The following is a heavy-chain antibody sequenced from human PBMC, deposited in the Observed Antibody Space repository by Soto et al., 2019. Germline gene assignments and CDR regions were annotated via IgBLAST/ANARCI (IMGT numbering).Heavy chain of an antibody. J-gene: IGHJ6*02. CDR2: ISGSGGST. D-gene: IGHD6-13*01. Sequence: GSLRLSCAASGLTFSSFAMSWVRQAPGKGLEWVSGISGSGGSTYHADSVKGRFIISRDNSKNVLYLQMNSVRAEDTAVYYCAKGHSSSPSPQYYYYGMDVWGRGTTVTVSS. CDR3: AKGHSSSPSPQYYYYGMDV. V-gene: IGHV3-23*01. CDR1: GLTFSSFA.